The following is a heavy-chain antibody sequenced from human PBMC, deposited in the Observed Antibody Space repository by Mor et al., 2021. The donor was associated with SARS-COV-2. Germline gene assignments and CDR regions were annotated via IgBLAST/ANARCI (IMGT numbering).Heavy chain of an antibody. CDR3: ARHRPGLVIMFGY. J-gene: IGHJ4*02. Sequence: ISRDNAKNSLYLQMNSLRAEDTAVYYCARHRPGLVIMFGYWGQGTLVTVSS. V-gene: IGHV3-11*06. D-gene: IGHD3-9*01.